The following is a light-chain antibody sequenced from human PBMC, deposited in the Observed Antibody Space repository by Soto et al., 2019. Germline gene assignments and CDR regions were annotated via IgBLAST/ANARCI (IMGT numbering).Light chain of an antibody. J-gene: IGLJ1*01. CDR3: SSYTSNSTRV. CDR1: SNDVGGYHY. CDR2: EVS. Sequence: QSVLTQPASVSGSPGQSIPISCTGTSNDVGGYHYVSWYQQYPGKAPKLMIYEVSNRPSGVSNRFSGSKSGKTASLTISGLQAEDEADYYCSSYTSNSTRVFGTGTKVTVL. V-gene: IGLV2-14*01.